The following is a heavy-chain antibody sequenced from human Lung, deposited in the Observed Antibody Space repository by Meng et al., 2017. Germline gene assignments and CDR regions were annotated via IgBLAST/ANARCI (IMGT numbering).Heavy chain of an antibody. V-gene: IGHV3-30*04. CDR2: IAHDGYNK. CDR3: TRRGNWGSAFDI. CDR1: GFSFSTYP. D-gene: IGHD3-16*01. Sequence: QVELVGVGGGVVQPGRSLRLSWVASGFSFSTYPVHWVRQAPGKGLQWVAIIAHDGYNKDYADSVKGRFTISRDNSKNTLSLEMNDLRVEDTAVYYCTRRGNWGSAFDIWGQGTMVTVSS. J-gene: IGHJ3*02.